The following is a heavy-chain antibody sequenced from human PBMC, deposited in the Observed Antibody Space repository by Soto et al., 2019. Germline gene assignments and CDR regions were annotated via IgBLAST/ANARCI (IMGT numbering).Heavy chain of an antibody. J-gene: IGHJ3*01. V-gene: IGHV3-11*01. CDR3: ARILTVTTTSDAFDV. CDR1: GFTFSDYY. CDR2: ISISSTTI. Sequence: HVQLVESGGGLVKPGGSLRLSCAASGFTFSDYYMSWIRQAPGKGLEWVSFISISSTTIYYADSVKGRFTISRDNAKNSLFLQMNSLRAEDTAVYYCARILTVTTTSDAFDVWGQGTMVTVS. D-gene: IGHD4-17*01.